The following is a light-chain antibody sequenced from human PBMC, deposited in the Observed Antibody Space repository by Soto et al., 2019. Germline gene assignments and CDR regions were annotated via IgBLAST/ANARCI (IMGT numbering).Light chain of an antibody. J-gene: IGKJ4*01. V-gene: IGKV3-20*01. CDR3: QHYGSLVLT. Sequence: EIVLTQSPGTLSLSPGERATLSCRASQSVSSTYLAWYQQKPGQAPRPLIYGASSRATGIPDRFSGSGSGTDCTLTISRLEPEDFAVYYCQHYGSLVLTFGGGTKVEIK. CDR2: GAS. CDR1: QSVSSTY.